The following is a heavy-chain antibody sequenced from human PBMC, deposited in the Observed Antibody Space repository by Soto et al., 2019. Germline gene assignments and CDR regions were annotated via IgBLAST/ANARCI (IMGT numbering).Heavy chain of an antibody. CDR2: IYYSGST. CDR1: GGSISSYY. J-gene: IGHJ4*02. D-gene: IGHD3-9*01. Sequence: SETLSLTCTVSGGSISSYYWSWIRQPPGKGLEWIGYIYYSGSTNYNPSLKSRVTISVDTSKNQFSLKLSSVTAADTAVYYCARLEFNDILTGYYGGRYFDYWGQGTLVTVSS. CDR3: ARLEFNDILTGYYGGRYFDY. V-gene: IGHV4-59*08.